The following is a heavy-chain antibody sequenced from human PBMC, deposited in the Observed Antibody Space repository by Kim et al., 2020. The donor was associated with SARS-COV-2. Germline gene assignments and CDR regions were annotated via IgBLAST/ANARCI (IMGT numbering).Heavy chain of an antibody. J-gene: IGHJ4*02. D-gene: IGHD4-17*01. V-gene: IGHV1-18*01. Sequence: NYAQKLQGRVTMTTDPSTSTAYMELRSLRSDYTAVYYCARVYGDYYFDYWGQGTLVTVSS. CDR3: ARVYGDYYFDY.